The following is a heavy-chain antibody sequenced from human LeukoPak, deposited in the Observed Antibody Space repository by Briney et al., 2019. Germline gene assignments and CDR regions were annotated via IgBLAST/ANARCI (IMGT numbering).Heavy chain of an antibody. CDR2: ISGGGVTT. J-gene: IGHJ4*02. CDR3: AKVYYYDSSGYFYGLPYYFDY. Sequence: SGGSLRLSCAASGLTFSSYAMTWVRQAPGKGLEWVSAISGGGVTTYYADFVKGRFTISRDNSKNTLYLQMNSLRAEDTAVYYCAKVYYYDSSGYFYGLPYYFDYWGQGTLVTVSS. D-gene: IGHD3-22*01. V-gene: IGHV3-23*01. CDR1: GLTFSSYA.